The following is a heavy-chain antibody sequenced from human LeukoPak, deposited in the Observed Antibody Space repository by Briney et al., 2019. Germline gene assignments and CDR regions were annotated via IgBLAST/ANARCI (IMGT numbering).Heavy chain of an antibody. V-gene: IGHV3-23*01. CDR2: ISGSGGST. Sequence: PGGSLRLSCAASGFTSSSYGMHWVRQAPGKGLEWVSAISGSGGSTYYADSVKGRFTISRDNSKNTLYLQMNSLRAEDTAVYYCAKSAGRITMIVVVSSEYYFDYWGQGTLVTVSS. CDR1: GFTSSSYG. CDR3: AKSAGRITMIVVVSSEYYFDY. J-gene: IGHJ4*02. D-gene: IGHD3-22*01.